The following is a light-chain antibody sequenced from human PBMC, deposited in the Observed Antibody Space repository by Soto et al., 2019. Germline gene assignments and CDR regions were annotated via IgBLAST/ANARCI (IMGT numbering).Light chain of an antibody. CDR3: QQFYSAPIT. CDR1: QTIKNY. V-gene: IGKV1-39*01. CDR2: SAS. J-gene: IGKJ5*01. Sequence: IQMSQSPSSLSASFGYSFTITCRASQTIKNYLNWYQQKPGRAPNLLIYSASTLHSGVPSRFSGTKSATDFTLTITSLQPEDFATYYCQQFYSAPITFGQGRRLEI.